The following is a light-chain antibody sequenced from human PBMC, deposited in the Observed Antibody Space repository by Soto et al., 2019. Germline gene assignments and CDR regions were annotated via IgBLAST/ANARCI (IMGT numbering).Light chain of an antibody. J-gene: IGKJ3*01. CDR1: QSVRTS. CDR2: DAS. CDR3: QQRSNWPVT. V-gene: IGKV3-11*01. Sequence: EIVLTQSPATLSLSPGERATLSCRASQSVRTSLAWYQQKPDQAPRLLIYDASNRATGIPARFSGSGSGTDFTLTISRLEPEDFAVYSCQQRSNWPVTFGPGTKVDSK.